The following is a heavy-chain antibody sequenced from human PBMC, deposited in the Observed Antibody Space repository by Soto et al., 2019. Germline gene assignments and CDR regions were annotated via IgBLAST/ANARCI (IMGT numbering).Heavy chain of an antibody. V-gene: IGHV1-69*02. Sequence: QVLLVQSGAELRKPGSSVKVSCKTSGGTFTASTFSWVRQAPGQGLEWMGRVIPFSDLTDYAQKFQDRLAITADKSTTTLYMELSSLRSEDTAVYFCAREELWATFVSWGQGTLVTVSS. CDR3: AREELWATFVS. D-gene: IGHD2-21*01. CDR1: GGTFTAST. J-gene: IGHJ5*01. CDR2: VIPFSDLT.